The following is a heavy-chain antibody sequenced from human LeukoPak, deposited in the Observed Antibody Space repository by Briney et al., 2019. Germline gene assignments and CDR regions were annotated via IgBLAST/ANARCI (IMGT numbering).Heavy chain of an antibody. CDR3: VRASRGWYYFDY. V-gene: IGHV3-13*05. J-gene: IGHJ4*02. CDR1: GFTFSSYD. D-gene: IGHD6-19*01. Sequence: GSSLRLSCAASGFTFSSYDMHWVRQVTGKGLEWVSAIGTAGDPSYPGSVKGRFTISREIAKNSLYLQMNSLRDGDTAVYYCVRASRGWYYFDYWGQGTLVTVSS. CDR2: IGTAGDP.